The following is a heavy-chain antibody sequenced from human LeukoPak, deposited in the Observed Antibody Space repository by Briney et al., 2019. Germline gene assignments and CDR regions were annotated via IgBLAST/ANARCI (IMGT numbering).Heavy chain of an antibody. CDR2: IYSGGDT. D-gene: IGHD3-16*01. Sequence: GGSLRLSCAASGSTVSSNYMSWVRQAPGKGLEWVSVIYSGGDTYYADSVKGRFTISRDNSKNTLYLQMNSLRAEDTAVYYCARERDRGMTSPYFDSWGQGTLVTVSS. CDR3: ARERDRGMTSPYFDS. J-gene: IGHJ4*02. V-gene: IGHV3-66*01. CDR1: GSTVSSNY.